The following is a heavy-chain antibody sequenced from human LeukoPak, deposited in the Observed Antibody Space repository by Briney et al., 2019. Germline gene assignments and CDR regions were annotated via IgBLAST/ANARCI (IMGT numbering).Heavy chain of an antibody. Sequence: PGGSLRLSCAASGFTFSSYAMSWVRQAPGKGLEWVSAISGSGGSTYYADSVKGRFTIPRDNSKNTLYLQMNSLRAEDTAVYYCAKVLTYYYGSGKSYWGQGTLVTVSS. CDR2: ISGSGGST. V-gene: IGHV3-23*01. CDR1: GFTFSSYA. D-gene: IGHD3-10*01. J-gene: IGHJ4*02. CDR3: AKVLTYYYGSGKSY.